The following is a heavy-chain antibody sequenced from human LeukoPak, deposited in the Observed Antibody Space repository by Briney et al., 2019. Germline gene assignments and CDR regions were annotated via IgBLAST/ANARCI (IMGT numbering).Heavy chain of an antibody. D-gene: IGHD3-22*01. CDR3: ARVDYYDSSGATFDY. J-gene: IGHJ4*02. V-gene: IGHV3-33*01. CDR1: GFTFSSYG. Sequence: GGSRRLSCAASGFTFSSYGMHWVRQAPGKGLEWVAVIWYDGSNKYYADSLKGRFTISRDNSKNTLYLQMNSLRAEDTAVYYCARVDYYDSSGATFDYWGQGTLVTVSS. CDR2: IWYDGSNK.